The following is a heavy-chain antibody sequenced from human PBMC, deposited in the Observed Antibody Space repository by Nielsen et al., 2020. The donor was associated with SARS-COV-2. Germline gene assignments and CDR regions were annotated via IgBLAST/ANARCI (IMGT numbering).Heavy chain of an antibody. CDR3: ARACSMSASSGGSFPYFDY. V-gene: IGHV1-46*01. Sequence: ASVKVSCKASGYTFTSYYMHWVRHAPGQGLEWMGIINPSGGSTSYAQKFQGRVTMTRDTSTSTVYMELSSLRSEVTAVYYCARACSMSASSGGSFPYFDYWGQGTLVTVSS. D-gene: IGHD2-15*01. CDR1: GYTFTSYY. J-gene: IGHJ4*02. CDR2: INPSGGST.